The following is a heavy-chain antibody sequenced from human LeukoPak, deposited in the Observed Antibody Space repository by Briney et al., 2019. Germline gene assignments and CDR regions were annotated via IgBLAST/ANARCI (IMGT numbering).Heavy chain of an antibody. CDR2: IYTSGNT. J-gene: IGHJ2*01. Sequence: SETLSLTCTVSGGSIRSYHWSWIRQPAGKGLEWVGLIYTSGNTKYNASLKSRVSMSVATSKNQFSLKLRSVAAADTAVYFCASLGSGRFFDLWGRGTLVTVSS. D-gene: IGHD3-16*01. V-gene: IGHV4-4*07. CDR3: ASLGSGRFFDL. CDR1: GGSIRSYH.